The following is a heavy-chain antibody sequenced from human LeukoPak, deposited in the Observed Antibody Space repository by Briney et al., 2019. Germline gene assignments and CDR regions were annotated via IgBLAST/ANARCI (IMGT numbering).Heavy chain of an antibody. CDR2: IESKTDGGTT. D-gene: IGHD3-10*01. V-gene: IGHV3-15*04. J-gene: IGHJ4*02. Sequence: PGGSLRLSCAASGFSFSDAWVSWVRQMPGKGLEWVGRIESKTDGGTTDYAAPVKGRFTISRDDSTNTLYLQMNSLKSEDTAVYYCTTYGSGRKFDYWGQGILVTVSS. CDR1: GFSFSDAW. CDR3: TTYGSGRKFDY.